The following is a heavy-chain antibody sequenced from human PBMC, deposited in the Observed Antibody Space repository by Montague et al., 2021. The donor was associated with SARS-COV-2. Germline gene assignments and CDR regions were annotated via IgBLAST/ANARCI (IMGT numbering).Heavy chain of an antibody. J-gene: IGHJ6*02. Sequence: SLRLSCAASGFTFSHYAMHWVRQAPGKGLVWVAGISYDGSNKYYADSVKGRFTISRDNSKNPLYLQMHSLRAEDTAVYYCARKDYYYGMDVWGQGTTVTVSS. CDR2: ISYDGSNK. CDR3: ARKDYYYGMDV. CDR1: GFTFSHYA. V-gene: IGHV3-30*04.